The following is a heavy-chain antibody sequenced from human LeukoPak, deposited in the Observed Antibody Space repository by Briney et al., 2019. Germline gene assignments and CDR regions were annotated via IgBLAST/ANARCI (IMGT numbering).Heavy chain of an antibody. CDR3: ARGGFCSGGSCYIIDP. CDR1: GYTFTSYY. D-gene: IGHD2-15*01. V-gene: IGHV1-46*01. CDR2: INPSGGST. Sequence: VASVTVSCKASGYTFTSYYMHWVRQAPGQGLEWMGIINPSGGSTSYAQKFQGRVTMTRDTSTSTVYMELSSLRSEDTAVYYCARGGFCSGGSCYIIDPWGQGTLVTVSS. J-gene: IGHJ5*02.